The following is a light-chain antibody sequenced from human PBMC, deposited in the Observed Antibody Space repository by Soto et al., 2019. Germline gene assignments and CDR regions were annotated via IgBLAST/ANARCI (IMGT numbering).Light chain of an antibody. Sequence: EIVLTQSPGTLSLSPGERATLSCRASQSVTSSYLAWYQQKPGQAPRLHISGASSRATGIPDRFSGSGSGTDFTLTINRLEPEDFAVYYCQQYGSSRYTFGQGTTLEIK. CDR3: QQYGSSRYT. CDR1: QSVTSSY. J-gene: IGKJ2*01. V-gene: IGKV3-20*01. CDR2: GAS.